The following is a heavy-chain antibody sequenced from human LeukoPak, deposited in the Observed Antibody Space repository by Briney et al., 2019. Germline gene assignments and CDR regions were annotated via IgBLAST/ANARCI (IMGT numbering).Heavy chain of an antibody. CDR1: GFTLSTYS. D-gene: IGHD3/OR15-3a*01. V-gene: IGHV3-21*01. J-gene: IGHJ6*02. CDR3: ARGGVGLVIIPGWEYDYYGLDV. Sequence: GGSLRLSCAASGFTLSTYSMNWVRQAPGKGLEWVSSISSNSSYMYYADSVKGRFIISRDNAKNSLHLQMNSLRAEDTAVYYCARGGVGLVIIPGWEYDYYGLDVWGQGTTVTVSS. CDR2: ISSNSSYM.